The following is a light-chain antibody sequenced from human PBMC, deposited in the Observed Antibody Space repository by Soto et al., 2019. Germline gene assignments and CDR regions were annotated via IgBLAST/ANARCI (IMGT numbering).Light chain of an antibody. CDR2: DAS. Sequence: EIVLTHSPATLSLSPLKIATLSCRASQSVSSFLAWYQQKPGQAPRLLIYDASNRATGIPARFSGSGSGTDFTLTISSLEPEDFAVYYCQQRSNWPLTFGGGTKVDIK. CDR1: QSVSSF. J-gene: IGKJ4*01. V-gene: IGKV3-11*01. CDR3: QQRSNWPLT.